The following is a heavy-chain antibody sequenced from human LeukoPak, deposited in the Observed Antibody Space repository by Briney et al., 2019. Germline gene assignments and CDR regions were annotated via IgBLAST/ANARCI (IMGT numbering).Heavy chain of an antibody. D-gene: IGHD5-24*01. CDR1: GFTFDDYA. Sequence: GRSLRLSCAAPGFTFDDYAMHWVRQAPGKGLEWVSGISWNSGSIGYADSVKGRFTISRDNAKNSLYLQMNSLRAEDTALYYCARGDGYNYENYFDYWGQGTLVTVSS. J-gene: IGHJ4*02. V-gene: IGHV3-9*01. CDR3: ARGDGYNYENYFDY. CDR2: ISWNSGSI.